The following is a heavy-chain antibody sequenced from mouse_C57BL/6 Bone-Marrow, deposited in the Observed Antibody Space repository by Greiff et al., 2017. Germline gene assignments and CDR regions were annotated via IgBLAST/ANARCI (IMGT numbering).Heavy chain of an antibody. CDR3: ARGFTTVGDY. J-gene: IGHJ2*01. CDR2: IYPGSGST. D-gene: IGHD1-1*01. CDR1: GYTFTSYW. V-gene: IGHV1-55*01. Sequence: QVQLQQPGAELVKPGASVKMSCKASGYTFTSYWITWVKQRPGQGLEWIGDIYPGSGSTNYNEKFKSKATLTVDTSASTAYMQLSSPTSEDSAVYYCARGFTTVGDYWGQGTTLTVSS.